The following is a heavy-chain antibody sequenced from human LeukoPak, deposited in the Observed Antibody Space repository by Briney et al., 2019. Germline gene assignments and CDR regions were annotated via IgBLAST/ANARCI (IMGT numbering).Heavy chain of an antibody. D-gene: IGHD3-9*01. J-gene: IGHJ4*02. CDR1: GASMSDYY. V-gene: IGHV4-59*08. CDR3: VRRVRYFGQNDY. Sequence: SETLSLTCTVSGASMSDYYWSWIRQPPGKGLEWIGYIYYTGSTNYNPSLKSRVTMSVYTSKNQISLKLSSVTAADSAVYYCVRRVRYFGQNDYWGQGTLVTVSS. CDR2: IYYTGST.